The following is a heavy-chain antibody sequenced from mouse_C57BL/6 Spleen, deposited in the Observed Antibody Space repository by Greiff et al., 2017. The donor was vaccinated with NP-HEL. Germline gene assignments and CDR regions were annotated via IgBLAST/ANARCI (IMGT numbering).Heavy chain of an antibody. CDR2: IYPGSGNT. CDR3: ARGYYGSSNYFDY. CDR1: GYTFTDYY. Sequence: VQLQQSGAELVRPGASVKLSCKASGYTFTDYYINWVKQRPGQGLEWIARIYPGSGNTYYNEKFKGKATLTAEKSSSTAYMQLSSLTSEDSAVYFCARGYYGSSNYFDYWGQGTTLTVSS. J-gene: IGHJ2*01. V-gene: IGHV1-76*01. D-gene: IGHD1-1*01.